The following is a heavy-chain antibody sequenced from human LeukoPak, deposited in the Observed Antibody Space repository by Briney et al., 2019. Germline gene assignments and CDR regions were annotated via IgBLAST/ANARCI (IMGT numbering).Heavy chain of an antibody. D-gene: IGHD2-2*01. V-gene: IGHV3-21*01. Sequence: GGSLRLSCAASGFTFSSYSMNWVRQAPGKGLEWVSSISTSSSYIYYADSVKGRFTISRDNAKNSLYLQMDSLRAEDTAVYYCARDSLNIVVVPAALPDYWAREPWSPSPQ. J-gene: IGHJ4*02. CDR1: GFTFSSYS. CDR3: ARDSLNIVVVPAALPDY. CDR2: ISTSSSYI.